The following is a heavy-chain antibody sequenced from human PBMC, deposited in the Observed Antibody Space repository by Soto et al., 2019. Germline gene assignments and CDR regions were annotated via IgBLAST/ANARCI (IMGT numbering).Heavy chain of an antibody. Sequence: QVQLVESGGGVVQPGRSLRLSCAASGFTFSSYAMHWVRQAPGKGLEWVAVISYDGSNKYYADSVKGRFTISRDNSKNTLFLQMNCLRAEDTAVYYCARGPSPEMSSSWYFGWWGQGTLVTVSS. D-gene: IGHD6-13*01. V-gene: IGHV3-30-3*01. CDR3: ARGPSPEMSSSWYFGW. J-gene: IGHJ4*02. CDR2: ISYDGSNK. CDR1: GFTFSSYA.